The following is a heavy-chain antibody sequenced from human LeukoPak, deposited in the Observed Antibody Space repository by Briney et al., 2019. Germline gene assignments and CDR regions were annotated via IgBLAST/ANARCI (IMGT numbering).Heavy chain of an antibody. CDR3: ARNPTGDYDY. CDR1: GFTFRDYL. V-gene: IGHV3-74*01. Sequence: PGGSLRLSCAASGFTFRDYLMHWIRQVPGKGLLWVSHINSDGSITDYADSVKGRFTISRDNARNTLSLQMDSLRVEDTAVYYCARNPTGDYDYWGQGALVTVSS. J-gene: IGHJ4*02. D-gene: IGHD2-8*02. CDR2: INSDGSIT.